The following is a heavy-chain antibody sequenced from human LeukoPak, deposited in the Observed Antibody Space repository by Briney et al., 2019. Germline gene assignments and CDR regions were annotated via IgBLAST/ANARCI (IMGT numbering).Heavy chain of an antibody. CDR3: ARRGLGTVSYYFDY. Sequence: GASVKVSCKASGYTFTGYYMHWVRQAPGQGLKWMGWINPNSGGTNYAQKFQGRVTMTRDTSISTAYMELSRLRSDDTAVYYCARRGLGTVSYYFDYWGQGTLVTVSS. J-gene: IGHJ4*02. V-gene: IGHV1-2*02. CDR2: INPNSGGT. CDR1: GYTFTGYY. D-gene: IGHD4-11*01.